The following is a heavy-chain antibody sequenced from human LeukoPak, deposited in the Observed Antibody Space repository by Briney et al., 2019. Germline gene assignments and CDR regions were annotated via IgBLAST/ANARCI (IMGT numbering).Heavy chain of an antibody. CDR3: ASRIGVPGYAEYFQD. V-gene: IGHV3-23*01. D-gene: IGHD6-13*01. CDR2: ISGSGGGT. Sequence: GGSLRLSCAASGFTFGSYAMSWVRQAPGKGLEWVSAISGSGGGTYYADSVKGRFTISRDNSKNTLYLQMNSLRAEDTAVYYCASRIGVPGYAEYFQDWGQGTLVTVSS. CDR1: GFTFGSYA. J-gene: IGHJ1*01.